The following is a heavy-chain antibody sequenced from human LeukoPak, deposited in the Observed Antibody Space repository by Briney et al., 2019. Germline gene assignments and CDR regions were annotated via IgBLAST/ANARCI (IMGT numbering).Heavy chain of an antibody. V-gene: IGHV1-69*13. CDR1: GGTFSSYA. J-gene: IGHJ4*02. Sequence: SVKVSCKASGGTFSSYAISWVRQAPGQGLEWMGGIIPIFGTANYAQKFQGRVTITADESTSTAYMELSSLRSEDTAVYYCARGLFDVGILTGYPDYWGQGTLVTVSS. CDR3: ARGLFDVGILTGYPDY. CDR2: IIPIFGTA. D-gene: IGHD3-9*01.